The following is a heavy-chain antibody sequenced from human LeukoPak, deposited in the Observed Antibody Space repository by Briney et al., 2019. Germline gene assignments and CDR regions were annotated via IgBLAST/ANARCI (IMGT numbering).Heavy chain of an antibody. D-gene: IGHD1-26*01. Sequence: GTSLRLSCAASGFTFSSYGMQWVRQAPGKGLEWVAVISYEGSTSYYADSVKGRFTISRDNSKNTLYLQMNGLRAEDTAVYYCAKEVFGNYYSAYFDYWGQGTLVTVSS. CDR1: GFTFSSYG. CDR3: AKEVFGNYYSAYFDY. V-gene: IGHV3-30*18. CDR2: ISYEGSTS. J-gene: IGHJ4*02.